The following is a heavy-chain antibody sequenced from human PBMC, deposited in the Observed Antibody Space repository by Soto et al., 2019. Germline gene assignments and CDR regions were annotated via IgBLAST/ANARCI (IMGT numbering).Heavy chain of an antibody. Sequence: EVYLVESGGGLVQPGGSLRLSCEASGFMFSNYWMNWVRQAPGKGLQCVANIKEDGSDKSYVDSVKGRFTISRDNAKKPPYLQMSSLRVEDTAVHYCGSVWGYGDVVNPWSQGTLGSVSS. D-gene: IGHD4-17*01. CDR1: GFMFSNYW. V-gene: IGHV3-7*03. CDR3: GSVWGYGDVVNP. J-gene: IGHJ5*02. CDR2: IKEDGSDK.